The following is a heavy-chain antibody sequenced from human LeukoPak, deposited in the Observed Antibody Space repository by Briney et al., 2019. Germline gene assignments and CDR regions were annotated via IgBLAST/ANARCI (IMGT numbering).Heavy chain of an antibody. CDR1: GGTFSSYA. Sequence: GSSVKVSCKASGGTFSSYATSWVRQAPGQGLEWMGRIIPIFGIANYAQEFQGRVTITADKSTSTAYMELSSLRSEDTAVYYCARVPYTYSSSWYYFDYWGQGTLVTVSS. CDR3: ARVPYTYSSSWYYFDY. CDR2: IIPIFGIA. J-gene: IGHJ4*02. D-gene: IGHD6-13*01. V-gene: IGHV1-69*04.